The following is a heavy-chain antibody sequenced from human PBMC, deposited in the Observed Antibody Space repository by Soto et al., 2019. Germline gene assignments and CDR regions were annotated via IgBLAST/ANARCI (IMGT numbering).Heavy chain of an antibody. V-gene: IGHV1-69*06. Sequence: QVQLVQSGAEMRKPGSSLRVSCKASGGTFSDYAFSWVRQAPGQGLEWMGGIVPRFGSPNYAQKFGGRVTITADTSSSTDYKARSSLRFDDTAVYCGARDRIQLRLGKYSFNGMDVGGQGTTIIVSS. CDR2: IVPRFGSP. D-gene: IGHD3-16*01. CDR3: ARDRIQLRLGKYSFNGMDV. CDR1: GGTFSDYA. J-gene: IGHJ6*02.